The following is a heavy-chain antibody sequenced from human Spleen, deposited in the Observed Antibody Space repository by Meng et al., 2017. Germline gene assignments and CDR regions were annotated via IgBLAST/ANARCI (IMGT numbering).Heavy chain of an antibody. Sequence: QVEVVRAGAEVKKPGAGVMGSCETSGYSFRDYAVHWVRQAPGQGLEWMGWINGGNGHTYSSQKFQDRVTITRDTSASTAYMELSTLRSEDTAVYYCARDFTSGSSGDPWGQGTLVTVSS. D-gene: IGHD6-19*01. CDR2: INGGNGHT. CDR1: GYSFRDYA. CDR3: ARDFTSGSSGDP. V-gene: IGHV1-3*01. J-gene: IGHJ5*02.